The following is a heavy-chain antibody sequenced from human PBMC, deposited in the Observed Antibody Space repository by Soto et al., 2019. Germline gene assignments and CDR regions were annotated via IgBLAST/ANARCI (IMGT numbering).Heavy chain of an antibody. J-gene: IGHJ4*02. CDR3: AREGKYSQGPVDY. CDR1: GDSVSSNSAA. D-gene: IGHD5-18*01. CDR2: TYYRSKWYN. V-gene: IGHV6-1*01. Sequence: SQTLSLTCAISGDSVSSNSAAWNWIRQSTSRGLEWLGRTYYRSKWYNDYAVSVKSRITINPDTSKNQFSLQLNSVTPEDTAVYYCAREGKYSQGPVDYWGQGTLVTVSS.